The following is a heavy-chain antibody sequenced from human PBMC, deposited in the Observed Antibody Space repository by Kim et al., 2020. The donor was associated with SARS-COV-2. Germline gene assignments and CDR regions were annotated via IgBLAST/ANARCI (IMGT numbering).Heavy chain of an antibody. CDR3: ARDRRGSGWYQDYYYYMDV. Sequence: ASVKVSCKASGYTFTSYGISWVRQAPGQGLEWMGWISAYNGNTNYAQKLHGRVTMTTDTSTSTAYMELRSLRSDDTAVYYCARDRRGSGWYQDYYYYMDVWGKGTTVTVSS. V-gene: IGHV1-18*01. CDR2: ISAYNGNT. D-gene: IGHD6-19*01. J-gene: IGHJ6*03. CDR1: GYTFTSYG.